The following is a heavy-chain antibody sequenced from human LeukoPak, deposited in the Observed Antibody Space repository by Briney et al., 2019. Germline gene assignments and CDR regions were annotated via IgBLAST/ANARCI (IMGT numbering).Heavy chain of an antibody. J-gene: IGHJ6*02. V-gene: IGHV3-30-3*01. D-gene: IGHD2-2*01. Sequence: GGSLRLSCAASGFTFSSYAMHWVRQAPGKGLEWVAVISYDGSNKYYADSVKGRFTISRDNSKNTLCLQMNSLRAEDTAVYYCARDHAPSIYYYYGMDVWGQGTTVTVSS. CDR2: ISYDGSNK. CDR3: ARDHAPSIYYYYGMDV. CDR1: GFTFSSYA.